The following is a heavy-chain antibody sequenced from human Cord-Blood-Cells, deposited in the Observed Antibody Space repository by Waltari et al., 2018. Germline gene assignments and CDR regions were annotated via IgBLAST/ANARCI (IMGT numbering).Heavy chain of an antibody. V-gene: IGHV4-38-2*02. D-gene: IGHD4-4*01. Sequence: QVQLQESGPGLVKPSETLSLTCTVSGYSISSGYYWGWIRQPPGKGLEWIGSIYHSGSTYYNPSLKSRVTISVDTSKNQVSLKLSSVTAADTAVYYCASQAVTTNYYYGMDVWGQGP. CDR3: ASQAVTTNYYYGMDV. CDR1: GYSISSGYY. J-gene: IGHJ6*02. CDR2: IYHSGST.